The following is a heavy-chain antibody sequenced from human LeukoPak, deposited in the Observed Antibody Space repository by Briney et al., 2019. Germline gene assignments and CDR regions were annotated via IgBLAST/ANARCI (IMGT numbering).Heavy chain of an antibody. CDR3: ARRPLWFGYYYYMDV. Sequence: GASVKVSCKASGYTFTSYAMNWVRQAPGQGLEWMGWINTNTGNPTYAQGFTGRFVFSLDTSVSTAYLQISSLKAEDTAVYYCARRPLWFGYYYYMDVWGKGTTVTVSS. CDR1: GYTFTSYA. D-gene: IGHD3-10*01. CDR2: INTNTGNP. J-gene: IGHJ6*03. V-gene: IGHV7-4-1*02.